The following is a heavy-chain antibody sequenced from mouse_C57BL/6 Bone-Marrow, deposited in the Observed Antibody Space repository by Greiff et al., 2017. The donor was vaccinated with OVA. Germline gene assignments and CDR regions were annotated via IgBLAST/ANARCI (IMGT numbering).Heavy chain of an antibody. Sequence: EVKLQESGPELVKPGASVKMSCKASGYTFTDYNMHWVKQSHGKSLEWIGYINPNNGGTSYNQKFKGKATLTVNKSSSTAYMELRSLTSEDSAVYYCARGGASNFYYYAMDYWGQGTSVTVSS. J-gene: IGHJ4*01. D-gene: IGHD2-5*01. CDR3: ARGGASNFYYYAMDY. CDR1: GYTFTDYN. CDR2: INPNNGGT. V-gene: IGHV1-22*01.